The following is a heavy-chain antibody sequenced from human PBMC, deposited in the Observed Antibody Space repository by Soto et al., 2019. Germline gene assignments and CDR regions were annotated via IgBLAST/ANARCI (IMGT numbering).Heavy chain of an antibody. V-gene: IGHV3-64D*06. J-gene: IGHJ4*01. D-gene: IGHD3-9*01. Sequence: EVQLVESGGALVQPGGSLRLSCSVSGFTFSNYAMHWVRQAPGKRLEYVSGITSDGDSTWHADSVKDRFTISRDNSKNTLFLQMSSLRVEDTAIYFCVKGNQLLRYYFEFWGPGTLVTVSS. CDR1: GFTFSNYA. CDR2: ITSDGDST. CDR3: VKGNQLLRYYFEF.